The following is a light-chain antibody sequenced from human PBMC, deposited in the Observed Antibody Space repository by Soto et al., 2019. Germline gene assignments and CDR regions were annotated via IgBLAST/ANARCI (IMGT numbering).Light chain of an antibody. CDR3: QKYNNAPRT. J-gene: IGKJ1*01. CDR2: AAS. CDR1: QGISNY. Sequence: DIQMTQSPSSLSASVGDTVTITCRASQGISNYLAWYQQKPGQVPNLLIYAASTLQSGLPSRFSGSGSGTDFTLTISSLRPEDVATYYCQKYNNAPRTFGQGTQVEI. V-gene: IGKV1-27*01.